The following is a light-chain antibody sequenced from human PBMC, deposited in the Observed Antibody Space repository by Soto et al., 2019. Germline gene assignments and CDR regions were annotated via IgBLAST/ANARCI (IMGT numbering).Light chain of an antibody. J-gene: IGKJ5*01. Sequence: IQLTQSPSSLSASVGDRVTITCRASQGISSYLAWYQQKPGKAPNLLIYAAATSQREVPSRFSGRGSGTDFTLTISSMQPEDFATYDCQQLNSYPAITFGQGTRLEI. V-gene: IGKV1-9*01. CDR3: QQLNSYPAIT. CDR2: AAA. CDR1: QGISSY.